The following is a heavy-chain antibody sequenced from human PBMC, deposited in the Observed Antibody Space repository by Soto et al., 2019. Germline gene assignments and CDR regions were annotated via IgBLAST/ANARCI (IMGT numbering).Heavy chain of an antibody. CDR2: ISDDGDKV. D-gene: IGHD3-22*01. CDR1: EFTFSDYA. V-gene: IGHV3-30-3*01. Sequence: QVQLVESGGGVVQPGRSLRLSCAASEFTFSDYAVHWVRQAPGKGLEWVAVISDDGDKVFYADSMKDRLIISRDNSKSTLFLQLTSLGPEDTALYYCARAHYHDSSGPNGHAFDIWGQGILVTVSS. CDR3: ARAHYHDSSGPNGHAFDI. J-gene: IGHJ3*02.